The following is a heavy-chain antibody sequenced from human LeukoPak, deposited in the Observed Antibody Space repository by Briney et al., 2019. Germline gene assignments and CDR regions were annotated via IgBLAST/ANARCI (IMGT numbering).Heavy chain of an antibody. V-gene: IGHV3-33*01. CDR2: IWYDGSNK. CDR1: GFTFSSYG. Sequence: GGSLRLSCAASGFTFSSYGMHWVRQAPGKGLEWVAVIWYDGSNKYYADSVKGRFTISRDNSKNTLYLQMNSLRAEDTAVYYCAREGQDIVVVVAATLPGDYYYGMDVWGQGTTVTVSS. CDR3: AREGQDIVVVVAATLPGDYYYGMDV. J-gene: IGHJ6*02. D-gene: IGHD2-15*01.